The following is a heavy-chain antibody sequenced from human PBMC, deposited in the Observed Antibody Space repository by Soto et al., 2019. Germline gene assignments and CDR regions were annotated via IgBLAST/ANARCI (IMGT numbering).Heavy chain of an antibody. D-gene: IGHD3-10*01. V-gene: IGHV3-21*01. CDR1: GVTFSSYS. Sequence: EVQLVESGGGLVKPGGSLRISCAASGVTFSSYSMNWVRQAPGKGLEWVSSISSSSSYIYYADSVKGRITISRDNAKNSLYLQMNSLRAEDTAVYYCARDLSRAGELLYNGMDVWGQGTTVTVSS. CDR2: ISSSSSYI. CDR3: ARDLSRAGELLYNGMDV. J-gene: IGHJ6*02.